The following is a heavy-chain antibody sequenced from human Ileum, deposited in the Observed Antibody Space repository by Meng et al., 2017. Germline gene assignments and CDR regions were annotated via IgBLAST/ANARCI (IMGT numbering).Heavy chain of an antibody. J-gene: IGHJ4*02. D-gene: IGHD3-22*01. CDR1: GFTINSYG. Sequence: VPGVGAGGRSRTPGEYLTLSCAASGFTINSYGMSWLRQAPGKGLEWVSVIYSGGSTYYADSVKGRFTIARDNSRNTLYLQMNSLRADDTAEYYCVREQYASRGHWGQGTLVTVSS. CDR2: IYSGGST. CDR3: VREQYASRGH. V-gene: IGHV3-53*01.